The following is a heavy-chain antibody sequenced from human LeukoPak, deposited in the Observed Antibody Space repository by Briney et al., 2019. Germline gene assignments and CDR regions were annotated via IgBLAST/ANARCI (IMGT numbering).Heavy chain of an antibody. J-gene: IGHJ4*02. CDR1: GGTFSSYA. V-gene: IGHV1-69*04. CDR3: ARGSSDFWSGYAGCFDY. CDR2: IIPILGIA. Sequence: GASVKVSCKASGGTFSSYAISWVRQAPGQGLEWMGRIIPILGIANYAQKFQGRVTITADKSTSTAYMELSSLRSEDTAVYYCARGSSDFWSGYAGCFDYWGQGTLVTVSS. D-gene: IGHD3-3*01.